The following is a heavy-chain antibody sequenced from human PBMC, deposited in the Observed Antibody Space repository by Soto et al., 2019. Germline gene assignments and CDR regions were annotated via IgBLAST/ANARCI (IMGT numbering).Heavy chain of an antibody. Sequence: EVQLVESGGGLVQPGRSLRLSCAASGFTFDDYAMHWVRQAPGKGLEWVSGISWNSGSIGYADSVKGRFTISRDNAKNSLYLQMNSLRAEDTALYYCAKDISEWLVEGDAFDIWGQGTMVTVSS. CDR2: ISWNSGSI. D-gene: IGHD6-19*01. V-gene: IGHV3-9*01. CDR3: AKDISEWLVEGDAFDI. J-gene: IGHJ3*02. CDR1: GFTFDDYA.